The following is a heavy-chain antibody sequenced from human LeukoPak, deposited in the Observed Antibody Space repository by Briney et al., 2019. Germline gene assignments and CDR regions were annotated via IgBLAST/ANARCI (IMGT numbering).Heavy chain of an antibody. CDR3: ARGETTVNP. CDR1: GGSISSYY. CDR2: IYYSGST. Sequence: KTSETLSLTCTVSGGSISSYYWSWIRQPPGKGLEWIGYIYYSGSTNYNPSLKSRVTISVDTSKNQFSLKLSSVTAADTAVYYCARGETTVNPWGQGTLVTVSS. J-gene: IGHJ5*02. D-gene: IGHD4-17*01. V-gene: IGHV4-59*08.